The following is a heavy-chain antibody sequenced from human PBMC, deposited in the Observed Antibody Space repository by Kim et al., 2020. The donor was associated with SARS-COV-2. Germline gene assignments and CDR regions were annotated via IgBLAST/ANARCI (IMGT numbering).Heavy chain of an antibody. CDR3: ARVMLITGADDK. CDR2: I. D-gene: IGHD3-16*01. J-gene: IGHJ4*02. V-gene: IGHV3-48*02. Sequence: IYYANSVKGRFTISRDNARNSLYRQMNSLREEDTAVYYCARVMLITGADDKWGQGTLVTVSS.